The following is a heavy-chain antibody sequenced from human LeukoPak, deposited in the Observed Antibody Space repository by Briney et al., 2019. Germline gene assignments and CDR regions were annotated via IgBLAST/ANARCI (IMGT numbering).Heavy chain of an antibody. CDR1: GFTVSSNY. CDR2: IYSGCST. Sequence: GGSLRLSCAASGFTVSSNYMSWVRQAPGKGLEWVSVIYSGCSTYYADSVKGRFTISRDNSKNTLYLQMNSLRAEDTAVYYCAREAPSGYDYLDYWGQGTLVTVSS. V-gene: IGHV3-53*01. J-gene: IGHJ4*02. D-gene: IGHD5-12*01. CDR3: AREAPSGYDYLDY.